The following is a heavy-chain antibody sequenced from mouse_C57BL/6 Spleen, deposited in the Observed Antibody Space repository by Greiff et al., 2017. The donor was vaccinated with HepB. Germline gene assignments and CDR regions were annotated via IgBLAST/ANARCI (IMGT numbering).Heavy chain of an antibody. V-gene: IGHV3-6*01. Sequence: VQLQQSGPGLVKPSQSLSLTCSVTGYSITSGYYWNWIRQFPGNKLEWMGYISYDGSNNYNPSLKNRISITRDTSKNQFFLKLNSVTTEDTATYYCASENDYDSWFAYWGQGTLVTVSA. CDR3: ASENDYDSWFAY. CDR1: GYSITSGYY. J-gene: IGHJ3*01. CDR2: ISYDGSN. D-gene: IGHD2-4*01.